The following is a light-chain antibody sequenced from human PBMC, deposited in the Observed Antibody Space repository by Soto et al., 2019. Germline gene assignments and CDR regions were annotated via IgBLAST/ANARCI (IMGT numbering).Light chain of an antibody. J-gene: IGLJ1*01. CDR3: SSYTSSITYV. CDR1: SSDVGAYNY. V-gene: IGLV2-14*01. Sequence: QSALTQPASVSGSPGQSIAISCTGTSSDVGAYNYVSWYQQHPGKAPKLMIYEVTNRPSGVSDRFSGSKSGNTASLTISGLQAEVEADYYCSSYTSSITYVFGTGTKLTVL. CDR2: EVT.